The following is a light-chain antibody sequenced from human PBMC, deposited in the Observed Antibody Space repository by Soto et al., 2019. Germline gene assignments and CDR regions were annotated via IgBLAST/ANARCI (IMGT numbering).Light chain of an antibody. V-gene: IGKV3-11*01. CDR1: QSVSY. J-gene: IGKJ1*01. CDR2: DAS. CDR3: QQSSNWWT. Sequence: EIVLTQSPATLSLSPGERATLSCRASQSVSYLAWYQQKPGQAPRLLIYDASNSATDIPARFSGSGSGTDFTLTSSSIEPEEFAVYYCQQSSNWWTFGQGTMVVSK.